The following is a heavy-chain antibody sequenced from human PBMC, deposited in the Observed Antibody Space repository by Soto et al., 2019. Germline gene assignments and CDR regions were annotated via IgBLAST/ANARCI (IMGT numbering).Heavy chain of an antibody. Sequence: ASVKVSCKASGYAFTVYYMHWVRQAPGQGLEWMGWVHPNSGGTDYAQRFQGRVTMTWDTSIRTAYMEVSRLGSDDTAVYYCARDVMGATNSFDLCGQGPLVTVYS. CDR2: VHPNSGGT. V-gene: IGHV1-2*02. D-gene: IGHD1-26*01. CDR1: GYAFTVYY. CDR3: ARDVMGATNSFDL. J-gene: IGHJ4*02.